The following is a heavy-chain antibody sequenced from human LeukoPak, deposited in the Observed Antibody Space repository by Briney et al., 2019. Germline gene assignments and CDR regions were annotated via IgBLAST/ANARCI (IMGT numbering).Heavy chain of an antibody. CDR3: ARGGYSYGHYYFDY. CDR2: IYHSGST. V-gene: IGHV4-30-2*01. Sequence: SETLSLTCAVSGGSISSGGYTWSWIRQPPGKGLEWIGYIYHSGSTYYNPSLKSRVTISVDRSKNQFSLKLSSMTAADTAVYYCARGGYSYGHYYFDYWGQGTLVTVSS. CDR1: GGSISSGGYT. D-gene: IGHD5-18*01. J-gene: IGHJ4*02.